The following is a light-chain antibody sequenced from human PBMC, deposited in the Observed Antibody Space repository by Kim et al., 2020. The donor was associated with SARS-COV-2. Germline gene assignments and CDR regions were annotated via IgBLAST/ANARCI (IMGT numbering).Light chain of an antibody. CDR2: EVS. Sequence: QSITISCTGTSSDVGRYNLVSWYQQHPGKAPKLMIYEVSKRPSGVSNRFSGSKSGNTASLTISGLQAEDEADYYCCSCAGSSTPYVFGTGTKVTVL. CDR1: SSDVGRYNL. V-gene: IGLV2-23*02. CDR3: CSCAGSSTPYV. J-gene: IGLJ1*01.